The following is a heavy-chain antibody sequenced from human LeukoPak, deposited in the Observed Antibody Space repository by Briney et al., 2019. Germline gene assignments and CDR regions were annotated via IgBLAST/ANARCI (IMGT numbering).Heavy chain of an antibody. J-gene: IGHJ4*02. V-gene: IGHV3-74*01. D-gene: IGHD5-18*01. CDR3: ARDGGYSNGYK. CDR2: INYDGSST. Sequence: GGSLRLSCAASGFSFSSYWMHWVRQAPGKGLVWVSRINYDGSSTSYADSVKGRFTISRDNAKNTLYLQMNSLRAEDTAVYYCARDGGYSNGYKWGQGTLVTVSS. CDR1: GFSFSSYW.